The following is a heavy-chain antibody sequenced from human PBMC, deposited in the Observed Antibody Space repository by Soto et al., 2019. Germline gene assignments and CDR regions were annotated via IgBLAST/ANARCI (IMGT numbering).Heavy chain of an antibody. CDR3: AGRYYYGSGFDP. Sequence: QVQLQESGPGLVKPSHTLSLTCIVSGGSSSSGGYYWSWIRQHPGKGLEWIGYIYYSGSTYYNPSLKSRVTISVDTSKNKFSLKLSSVTAADTAVYYCAGRYYYGSGFDPWGQGTLVTVSS. CDR1: GGSSSSGGYY. V-gene: IGHV4-31*03. D-gene: IGHD3-10*01. J-gene: IGHJ5*02. CDR2: IYYSGST.